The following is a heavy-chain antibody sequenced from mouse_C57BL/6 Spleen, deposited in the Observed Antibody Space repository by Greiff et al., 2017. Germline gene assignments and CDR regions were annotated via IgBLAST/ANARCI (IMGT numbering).Heavy chain of an antibody. J-gene: IGHJ4*01. CDR2: ISYDGSN. CDR3: ASTDYAMDY. Sequence: EVKLQESGPGLVKPSQSLSLTCSVTGYSITSGYYWNWIRQFPGNKLAWMGYISYDGSNNYNPSLKNRISITRDTSKNQFFLKLNSVTTEDTATYYCASTDYAMDYWGQGTSVTVSS. V-gene: IGHV3-6*01. CDR1: GYSITSGYY.